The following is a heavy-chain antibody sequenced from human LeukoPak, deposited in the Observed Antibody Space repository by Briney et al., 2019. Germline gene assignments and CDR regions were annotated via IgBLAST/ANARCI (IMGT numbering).Heavy chain of an antibody. Sequence: ASVKGSCRASGYTFTSYDINWVRQATGQGLEWMGWMNPNSGNTGYAQKFQGRVTITRNTSISTAYMELSSLRSEDTAVYYCARGRSTSCYDFDYWGQGTLVTVSS. D-gene: IGHD2-2*01. CDR1: GYTFTSYD. CDR3: ARGRSTSCYDFDY. J-gene: IGHJ4*02. V-gene: IGHV1-8*03. CDR2: MNPNSGNT.